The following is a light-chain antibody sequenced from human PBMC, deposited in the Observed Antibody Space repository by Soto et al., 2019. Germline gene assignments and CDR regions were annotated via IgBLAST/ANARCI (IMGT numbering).Light chain of an antibody. V-gene: IGKV3-20*01. CDR3: QHYDSSLSLT. Sequence: EIVLTQSPGTLSLSPGERATLSCRASQSVSSSYLAWYQQKPGQAPRLLIYGASSRATGTPDRFSGSGSGTDFTLTISRLEPEDFAVFYCQHYDSSLSLTFGGGTEVEIK. CDR2: GAS. J-gene: IGKJ4*01. CDR1: QSVSSSY.